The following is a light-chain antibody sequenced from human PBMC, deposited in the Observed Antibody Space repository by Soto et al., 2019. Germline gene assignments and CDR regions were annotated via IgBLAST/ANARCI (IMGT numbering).Light chain of an antibody. CDR1: QSVSRY. CDR2: DAS. V-gene: IGKV3-11*01. J-gene: IGKJ5*01. Sequence: NVLTQSPATLSLSPGEGATLSCRASQSVSRYLAWYQQKSGQAPRLLIYDASNRATGIPARFSGSGSGTDFTLTISSLEPEDFAVYYCQQRSNWLTFGQGTRLEIK. CDR3: QQRSNWLT.